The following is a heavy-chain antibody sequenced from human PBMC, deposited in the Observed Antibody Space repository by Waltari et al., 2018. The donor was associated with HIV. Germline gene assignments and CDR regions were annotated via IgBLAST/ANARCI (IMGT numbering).Heavy chain of an antibody. V-gene: IGHV3-53*01. CDR1: GFTVRSNS. Sequence: EVQLVESGGGLIQPGGSLRLSCAASGFTVRSNSMTWVRQAPGKGLEWVSVLYSGYTTYYADSVKGRFAISRDNSKNTLYLQMNSLRAEDTAVYYCARGGGSYLHFFDYWGQGTLVTVSS. J-gene: IGHJ4*02. CDR2: LYSGYTT. CDR3: ARGGGSYLHFFDY. D-gene: IGHD1-26*01.